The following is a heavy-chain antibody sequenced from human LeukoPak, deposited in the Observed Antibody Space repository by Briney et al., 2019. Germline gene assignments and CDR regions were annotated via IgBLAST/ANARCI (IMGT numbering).Heavy chain of an antibody. CDR2: INHSGST. CDR1: GGSFSGYY. D-gene: IGHD2-21*02. CDR3: ARGPDRHIVVMTAMYYFDY. J-gene: IGHJ4*02. V-gene: IGHV4-34*01. Sequence: PSETLSLTCDVYGGSFSGYYWSWIRQPPGKGLEWIGEINHSGSTNYNPSLKSRVTISVDTSKNQFSLKLSSVTAADTAVYYCARGPDRHIVVMTAMYYFDYWGQGTLVTVSS.